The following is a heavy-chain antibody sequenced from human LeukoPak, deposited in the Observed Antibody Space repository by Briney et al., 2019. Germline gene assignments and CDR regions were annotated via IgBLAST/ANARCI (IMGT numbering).Heavy chain of an antibody. CDR2: IIPIFGTA. Sequence: SVKVSCKASGGTFSSYAISWVRQAPGQGLEWMGGIIPIFGTANYAQKFQGGVTITADESTSTAYMELSSLRSEDTAVYYCARTIVVVPAAMRVRWFDPWGQGTLVTVSS. CDR3: ARTIVVVPAAMRVRWFDP. V-gene: IGHV1-69*13. CDR1: GGTFSSYA. J-gene: IGHJ5*02. D-gene: IGHD2-2*01.